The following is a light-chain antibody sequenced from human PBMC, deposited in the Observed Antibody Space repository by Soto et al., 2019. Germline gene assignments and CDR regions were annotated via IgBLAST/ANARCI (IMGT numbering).Light chain of an antibody. V-gene: IGLV2-14*01. CDR1: SSDVGGYNY. CDR2: EVS. Sequence: QSALTQPASVSGSPGQSITISCTGTSSDVGGYNYVSWYQQHPGKAPKLMIYEVSNRPSGASNRFSGSKSGNTASLTISGLQAEDEADYYCSSYTSSSTLDYVFGTGTKVTVL. J-gene: IGLJ1*01. CDR3: SSYTSSSTLDYV.